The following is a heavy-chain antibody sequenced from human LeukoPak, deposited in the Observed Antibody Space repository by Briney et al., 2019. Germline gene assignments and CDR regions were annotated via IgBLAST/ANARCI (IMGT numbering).Heavy chain of an antibody. D-gene: IGHD3-9*01. CDR1: GFTFSSYA. CDR2: ISYDGSNK. V-gene: IGHV3-30-3*01. J-gene: IGHJ3*02. CDR3: AKDPRYFDWLDSGDAFDI. Sequence: GRSLRLSCAASGFTFSSYAMHWVRQAPGKGLEWVAVISYDGSNKYYADSVKGRFTISRDNSKNTLYLQMNSLRAEDTAVYYCAKDPRYFDWLDSGDAFDIWGQGTMVTVSS.